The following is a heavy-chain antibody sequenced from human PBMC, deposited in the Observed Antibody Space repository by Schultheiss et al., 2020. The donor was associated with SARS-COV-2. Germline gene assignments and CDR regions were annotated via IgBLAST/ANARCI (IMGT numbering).Heavy chain of an antibody. CDR3: AREEERALGDAFDI. CDR2: INSARTTI. Sequence: GGSLRLSCAASGFTFSSYGMHWVRQAPGGGLEWIASITSINSARTTIFYADSVKGRFTISRDNAKNSLYLQMNSLRDEDTAVYYCAREEERALGDAFDIWGQGTMVTVSS. J-gene: IGHJ3*02. V-gene: IGHV3-48*02. D-gene: IGHD1-1*01. CDR1: GFTFSSYG.